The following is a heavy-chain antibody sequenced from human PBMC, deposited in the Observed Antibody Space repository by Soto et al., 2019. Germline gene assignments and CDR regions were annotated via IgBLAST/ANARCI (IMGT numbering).Heavy chain of an antibody. CDR1: GDSISPYY. J-gene: IGHJ4*02. Sequence: SETLSLTCTVSGDSISPYYWNWIRQPPGKGLEWIGNVYSSGSTTYNPSLKSRLTISIDTSNKQFSLNLRSVTAADTAVYFCARDRPLRVWGQGMLVTVSS. V-gene: IGHV4-59*01. CDR2: VYSSGST. CDR3: ARDRPLRV.